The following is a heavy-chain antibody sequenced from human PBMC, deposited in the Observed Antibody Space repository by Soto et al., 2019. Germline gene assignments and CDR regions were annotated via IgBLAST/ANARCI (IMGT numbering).Heavy chain of an antibody. CDR3: ARRNDAFDI. Sequence: QVQLQESGPGLVKPSETLSLTCTVSGGTISSYYWSWVRQPPGKGLEWIGYIYYSGSTNYNPSLKIRVTISVDTSKNQISLKLSSVAAADTAVYYCARRNDAFDIWGQGTMVTVSS. CDR1: GGTISSYY. V-gene: IGHV4-59*08. CDR2: IYYSGST. J-gene: IGHJ3*02.